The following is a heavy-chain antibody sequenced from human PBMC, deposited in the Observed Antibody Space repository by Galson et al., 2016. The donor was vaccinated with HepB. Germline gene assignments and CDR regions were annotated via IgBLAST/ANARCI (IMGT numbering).Heavy chain of an antibody. Sequence: SETLSLTCTVSGYSISSGFYWGWIRQPPGKGLEWIGTLYHSGNTYYNPSLTRRVTIPLDTSKNQFSLRLSSVTAADTAVYYCARGIAVAAAFFDSWGQGTLVTVSS. J-gene: IGHJ4*02. CDR2: LYHSGNT. CDR3: ARGIAVAAAFFDS. V-gene: IGHV4-38-2*02. CDR1: GYSISSGFY. D-gene: IGHD6-19*01.